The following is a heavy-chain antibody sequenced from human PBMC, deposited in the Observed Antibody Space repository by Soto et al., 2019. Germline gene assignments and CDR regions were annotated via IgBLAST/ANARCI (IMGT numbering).Heavy chain of an antibody. CDR2: IYHGGST. J-gene: IGHJ4*02. CDR1: GGSISSSNL. CDR3: ARSHRSRAAREIDY. V-gene: IGHV4-4*02. D-gene: IGHD6-6*01. Sequence: SETLSLTCAVSGGSISSSNLWTWVRQPPGKGLEWIGEIYHGGSTNYNPSLKSRVTISVDKSKNQFSLRLSSVTAADTAVYYCARSHRSRAAREIDYWGQGMLVPVSS.